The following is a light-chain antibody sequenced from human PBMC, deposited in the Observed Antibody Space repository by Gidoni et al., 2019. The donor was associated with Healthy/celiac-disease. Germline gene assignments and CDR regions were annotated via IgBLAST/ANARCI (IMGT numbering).Light chain of an antibody. J-gene: IGLJ2*01. CDR3: GTWDSSLSAVV. CDR2: DNN. Sequence: QSVLTQPPSVFAAPGQKVTISRSGSSPNIGNNYVSWYQQLPGTAPKLLIYDNNKRPSGIPDRFSGSKSGTSATLGITGLQTRDEANYYCGTWDSSLSAVVFGGGTKLTVL. CDR1: SPNIGNNY. V-gene: IGLV1-51*01.